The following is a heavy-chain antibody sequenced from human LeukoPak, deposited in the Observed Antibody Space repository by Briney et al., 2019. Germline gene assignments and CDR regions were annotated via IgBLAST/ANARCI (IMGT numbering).Heavy chain of an antibody. J-gene: IGHJ4*02. CDR1: GYTFTSYC. Sequence: ASVKVSCKASGYTFTSYCMHWVRRAPGQGLEWMGIINPSGGSTSYAQKFQGRVTMTRDTSTSTVYMELSSLRSEDTAVYYCARVRRHSPIDYWGQGTLVTVSS. D-gene: IGHD5-18*01. V-gene: IGHV1-46*01. CDR3: ARVRRHSPIDY. CDR2: INPSGGST.